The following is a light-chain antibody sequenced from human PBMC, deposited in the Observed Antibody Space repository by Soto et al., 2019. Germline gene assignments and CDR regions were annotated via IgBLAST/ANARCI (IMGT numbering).Light chain of an antibody. CDR2: GAS. Sequence: EIVLTQSPGTRSLSPGERATLSCRASQSVSSSYLAWYQQKPGQAPRLLIYGASSRATGIPDRFSGSGSGTDFTLTISRLEPEDFAVYYCQQYGSSPVFGGGTKVDIK. V-gene: IGKV3-20*01. J-gene: IGKJ4*01. CDR1: QSVSSSY. CDR3: QQYGSSPV.